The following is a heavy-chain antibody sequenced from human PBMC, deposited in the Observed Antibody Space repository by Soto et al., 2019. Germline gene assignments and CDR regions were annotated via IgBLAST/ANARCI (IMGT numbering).Heavy chain of an antibody. CDR1: GYTFTSYS. CDR3: VRDLLVVAVDYGMDV. J-gene: IGHJ6*02. V-gene: IGHV1-46*01. Sequence: QVQLVQSGAEVKKPGASVKVSCKASGYTFTSYSMHWVRQAPGQGLEWMGIINPSGGSTSYAQKFQGRVTMTRDTSTSIVYMELSSLRSEDTAVYYCVRDLLVVAVDYGMDVWGQGTTVTVSS. CDR2: INPSGGST. D-gene: IGHD5-12*01.